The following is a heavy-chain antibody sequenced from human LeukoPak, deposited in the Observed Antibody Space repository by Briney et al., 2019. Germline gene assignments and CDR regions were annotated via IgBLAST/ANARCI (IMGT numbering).Heavy chain of an antibody. V-gene: IGHV4-59*01. J-gene: IGHJ6*02. CDR1: GGSISSYY. D-gene: IGHD6-13*01. CDR2: IYYSGST. CDR3: ARVDVQQLAYGMDV. Sequence: KPSETLSLTCTVSGGSISSYYWSWIRQPPGKGLEWIGYIYYSGSTNYNPSLKSQVTISVGTSKNQFSLKLSSVTAADTAVYYCARVDVQQLAYGMDVWGQGTTVTVSS.